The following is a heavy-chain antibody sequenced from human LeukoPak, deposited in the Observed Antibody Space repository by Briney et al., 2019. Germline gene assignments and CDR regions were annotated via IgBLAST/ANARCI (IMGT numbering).Heavy chain of an antibody. D-gene: IGHD3-22*01. CDR1: GFTFSSHW. Sequence: GGSLRLSCAASGFTFSSHWMHWVRQAPGKGLVWVAVIWYDGINKYYADSVKGRFTISRDNSKNTVYLQMNSLRAEDTAVYYCARAYYYDNSATPDYWGQGTLVTVSS. J-gene: IGHJ4*02. CDR3: ARAYYYDNSATPDY. V-gene: IGHV3-33*08. CDR2: IWYDGINK.